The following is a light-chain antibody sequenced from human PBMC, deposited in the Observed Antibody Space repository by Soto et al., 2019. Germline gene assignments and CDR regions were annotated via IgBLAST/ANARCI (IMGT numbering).Light chain of an antibody. V-gene: IGKV1-5*01. CDR3: QHHNSYSQT. J-gene: IGKJ1*01. Sequence: DIQLTQSPPTLSASVGDRVTITCRASQSIRYYLAWYQQMPGKAPKLLIYGASSLQSGVPSRFSGSGSETEFSLTTSSLQPDDFATYFCQHHNSYSQTFGQGTKVEIK. CDR2: GAS. CDR1: QSIRYY.